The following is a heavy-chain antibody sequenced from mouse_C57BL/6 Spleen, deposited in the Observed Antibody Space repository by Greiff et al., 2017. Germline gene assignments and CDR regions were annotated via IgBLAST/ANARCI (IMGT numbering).Heavy chain of an antibody. CDR3: TRKAYYYEYFDV. V-gene: IGHV1-15*01. CDR1: GYTFTDYE. CDR2: IDPETGGT. D-gene: IGHD1-1*01. J-gene: IGHJ1*03. Sequence: QVQLKQSGAELVRPGASVTLSCKASGYTFTDYEMHWVKQTPVHGLEWIGAIDPETGGTAYNQKFKGKAILTADKSSSTAYMELRSLTSEDSAVYYCTRKAYYYEYFDVWGTGTTVTVSS.